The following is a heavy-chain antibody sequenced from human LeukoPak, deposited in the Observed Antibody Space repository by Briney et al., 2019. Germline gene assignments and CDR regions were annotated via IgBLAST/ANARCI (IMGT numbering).Heavy chain of an antibody. CDR2: IFPSDSDT. Sequence: GESLKISCEGSGYIFNNYWIGWVRQMPGKGLEWIWIIFPSDSDTRYSPSFQGQVTISADKSISTAYLQWSSLKASDTATYFCAKLPAGGVGYFEYWGQGTLVTVSS. CDR3: AKLPAGGVGYFEY. CDR1: GYIFNNYW. V-gene: IGHV5-51*01. J-gene: IGHJ4*02. D-gene: IGHD3-16*01.